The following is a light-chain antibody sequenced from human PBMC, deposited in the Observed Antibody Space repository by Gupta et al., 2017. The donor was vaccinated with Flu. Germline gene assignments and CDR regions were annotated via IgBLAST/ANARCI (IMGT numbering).Light chain of an antibody. J-gene: IGLJ3*02. CDR1: SSDVGGYNY. CDR2: EVS. CDR3: SSFTSSDTWV. Sequence: QSALTQPASVSGSPGQSITISCTGTSSDVGGYNYVSWYQQYTGKAPKLMIYEVSNRPSGVSNRFSGSKSANTASLTISGLQTEDEANYYCSSFTSSDTWVFDGGTKLTVL. V-gene: IGLV2-14*01.